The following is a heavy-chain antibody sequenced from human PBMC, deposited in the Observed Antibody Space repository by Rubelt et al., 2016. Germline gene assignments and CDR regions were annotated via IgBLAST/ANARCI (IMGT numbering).Heavy chain of an antibody. V-gene: IGHV3-7*02. Sequence: GGSLRLSCAASGFYFSSCWVNWLRQAPGKGLEWVANIKQDGSEIYYGDSVRGRFTISRDNAKNSLYLQMNSLRAEDTAVYYCATSRVPGAYDYWGQGTLVTVSS. D-gene: IGHD2-2*01. CDR2: IKQDGSEI. J-gene: IGHJ4*02. CDR3: ATSRVPGAYDY. CDR1: GFYFSSCW.